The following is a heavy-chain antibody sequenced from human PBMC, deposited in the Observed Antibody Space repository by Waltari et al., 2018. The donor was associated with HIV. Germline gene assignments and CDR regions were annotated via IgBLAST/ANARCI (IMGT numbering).Heavy chain of an antibody. V-gene: IGHV1-8*01. Sequence: QVQLVQSGAEGKKPGASVKVSGKASGYTCTSYDNNWVRQATGQGLEWMGWMNPNSGNTGYAQKFTGRVTMTRNTSITTAYMELSSLRSEDTAVYYCARGFFMGSRWSGLGVDPWGQGTMVTVSP. CDR1: GYTCTSYD. J-gene: IGHJ5*02. CDR2: MNPNSGNT. D-gene: IGHD6-13*01. CDR3: ARGFFMGSRWSGLGVDP.